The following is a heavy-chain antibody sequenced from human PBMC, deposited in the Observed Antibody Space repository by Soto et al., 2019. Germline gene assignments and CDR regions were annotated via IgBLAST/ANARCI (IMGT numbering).Heavy chain of an antibody. D-gene: IGHD3-10*01. J-gene: IGHJ4*02. CDR3: AREPTMVRGTTPFDY. CDR1: GGSISSGDYY. CDR2: IYYSGSA. Sequence: ASKTLSLTCTVSGGSISSGDYYWSWIRQPPGKGLEWIGYIYYSGSAYYNPSLKSRVTISVDTSKNQFSLKLSSVTAADTAVYYCAREPTMVRGTTPFDYWGQGTLVTVSS. V-gene: IGHV4-30-4*01.